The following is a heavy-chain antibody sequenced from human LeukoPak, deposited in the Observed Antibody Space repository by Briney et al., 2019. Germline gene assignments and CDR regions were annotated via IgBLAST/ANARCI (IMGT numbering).Heavy chain of an antibody. CDR2: IYTSGST. CDR1: GGSISSGSYY. D-gene: IGHD4-17*01. CDR3: ANSIDFDYGDYYFDY. J-gene: IGHJ4*02. Sequence: SETLSLTCTVSGGSISSGSYYWSWIRQPAGKGLEWIGRIYTSGSTNYNPSLKSRVTISLDTSKNQFSLRLSSVTAADTAVYYCANSIDFDYGDYYFDYWGQGALVTISS. V-gene: IGHV4-61*02.